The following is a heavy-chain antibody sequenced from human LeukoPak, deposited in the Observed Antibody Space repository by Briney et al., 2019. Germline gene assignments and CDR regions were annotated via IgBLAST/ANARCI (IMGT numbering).Heavy chain of an antibody. Sequence: GGSLRLSCAASTFTFSNYWMSWVRQAPGKGLEWLANINQNGSEKYYADSVKGRFTFSRDNAKNSLYLQMNCLRAEDTAVYYCARAQSGHCSSTSCYDYGMDVWGQGTTVTVSS. CDR1: TFTFSNYW. CDR3: ARAQSGHCSSTSCYDYGMDV. V-gene: IGHV3-7*01. D-gene: IGHD2-2*01. J-gene: IGHJ6*02. CDR2: INQNGSEK.